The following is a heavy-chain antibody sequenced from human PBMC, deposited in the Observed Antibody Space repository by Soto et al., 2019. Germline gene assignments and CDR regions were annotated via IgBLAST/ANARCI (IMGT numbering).Heavy chain of an antibody. CDR3: GASVVAATLSCLDV. CDR1: GGTFSSYT. D-gene: IGHD2-15*01. Sequence: QVQLVQSGAEVKKPGSSVKVSCKASGGTFSSYTISWVRQAPGQGLEWMGRIIPILGIANYAQKFQGRVTLTADKATSTAYMELRSLRSEDTAVYYCGASVVAATLSCLDVWGKGTTVTVSS. V-gene: IGHV1-69*02. CDR2: IIPILGIA. J-gene: IGHJ6*04.